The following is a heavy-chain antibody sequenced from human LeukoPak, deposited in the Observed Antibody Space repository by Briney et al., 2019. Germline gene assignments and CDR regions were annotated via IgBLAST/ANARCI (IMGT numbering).Heavy chain of an antibody. J-gene: IGHJ6*02. CDR3: ARDDFNWNYFPYYGMDV. CDR1: GYTFTGYY. V-gene: IGHV1-2*02. D-gene: IGHD1-7*01. Sequence: GASVKVSCKASGYTFTGYYMHWVRQAPGQGLEWMGWINPNSGGTNYAQKFQGRVTMTRDTSISTAYMELSRLRSDDTAVYYCARDDFNWNYFPYYGMDVWGQGTTVTVSS. CDR2: INPNSGGT.